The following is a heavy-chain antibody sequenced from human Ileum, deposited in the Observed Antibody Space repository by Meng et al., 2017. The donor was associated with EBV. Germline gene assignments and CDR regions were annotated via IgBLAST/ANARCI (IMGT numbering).Heavy chain of an antibody. Sequence: KLWQSGTDVTKPGASLNLACETSGYSFVAYAIHWVRQAPGQGLEWMGWINTLNGHTEYSQKFQGSVTIPSDTSASTVYMELHSLRSQDTAVYYCARRASQGVDPWGQGTLVTVSS. J-gene: IGHJ5*02. CDR1: GYSFVAYA. V-gene: IGHV1-3*04. CDR2: INTLNGHT. CDR3: ARRASQGVDP.